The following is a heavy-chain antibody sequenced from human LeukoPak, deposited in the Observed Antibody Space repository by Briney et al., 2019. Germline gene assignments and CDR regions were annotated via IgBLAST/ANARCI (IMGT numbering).Heavy chain of an antibody. D-gene: IGHD7-27*01. CDR2: MSYDGSNK. CDR3: ARDSWGFDF. CDR1: GFTLSNFS. V-gene: IGHV3-30*04. Sequence: PGRSLRLSCAASGFTLSNFSMHWVRQAPGKGLEWVAMMSYDGSNKYTDSVKGRFTISRDNSKNMVDLYMSNLKIEDTAVYYCARDSWGFDFWGQGTLVTVSS. J-gene: IGHJ4*02.